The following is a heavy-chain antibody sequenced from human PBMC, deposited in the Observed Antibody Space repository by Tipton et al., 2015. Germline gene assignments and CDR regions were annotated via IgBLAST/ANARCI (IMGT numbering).Heavy chain of an antibody. Sequence: TLSLTCIVSGGSVSSGSSYWSWIRQPPGKGLEWIGYIYYSGSTNYNPSLKSRVTISADTSKNQFSLKLGSVTAADTAVYYCARERRDYYVMDVWGQGTTVTVSS. CDR3: ARERRDYYVMDV. CDR2: IYYSGST. CDR1: GGSVSSGSSY. J-gene: IGHJ6*02. V-gene: IGHV4-61*01.